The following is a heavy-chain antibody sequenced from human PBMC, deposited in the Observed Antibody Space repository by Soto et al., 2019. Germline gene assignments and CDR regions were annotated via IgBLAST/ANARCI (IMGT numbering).Heavy chain of an antibody. V-gene: IGHV3-9*01. CDR2: ISWNSGII. CDR1: GFTFDDYA. J-gene: IGHJ4*02. CDR3: AKDTGSSTSNTYFDY. Sequence: EVQLVESGGGLVQPGRSLRLSCAASGFTFDDYAMHWVRQAPGKGLEWVSGISWNSGIIGYADSVKGRFTISRDNAKNSLYLQMNSLRAEDTALYYCAKDTGSSTSNTYFDYWGQGTLVTVSS. D-gene: IGHD2-2*01.